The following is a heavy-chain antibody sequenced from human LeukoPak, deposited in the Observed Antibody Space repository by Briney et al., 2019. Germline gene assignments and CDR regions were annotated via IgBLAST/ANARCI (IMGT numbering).Heavy chain of an antibody. CDR3: ARDVDTAMAFDY. CDR1: GFTFSSYA. CDR2: ISNSGSST. D-gene: IGHD5-18*01. Sequence: GGSLRLSCAASGFTFSSYAMSWVRQAPGKGLEWVSAISNSGSSTYYADSVKGRFTISRDNSKNTLYLQMNSLRAEDTAVYYCARDVDTAMAFDYWGQGTLVTVSS. J-gene: IGHJ4*02. V-gene: IGHV3-23*01.